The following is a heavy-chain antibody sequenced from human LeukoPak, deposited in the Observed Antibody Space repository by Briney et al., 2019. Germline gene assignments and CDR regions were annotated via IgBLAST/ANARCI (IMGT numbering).Heavy chain of an antibody. CDR1: GSLFCRLW. J-gene: IGHJ4*02. CDR2: IKQDGSEK. Sequence: GGSLSLSCALSGSLFCRLWMSCVRQAPGEGGAWVDNIKQDGSEKYYVDSVKGQFTISRDNAKKSLYLQMKSRRVENTAFYYCARHLRFEGVDYWGEGTPLTVSS. CDR3: ARHLRFEGVDY. D-gene: IGHD3-3*01. V-gene: IGHV3-7*01.